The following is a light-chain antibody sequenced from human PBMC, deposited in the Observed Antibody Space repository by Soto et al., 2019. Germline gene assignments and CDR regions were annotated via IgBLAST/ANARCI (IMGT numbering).Light chain of an antibody. CDR1: QSVSSSY. V-gene: IGKV3-20*01. Sequence: EIVLTQSPGTLSLSPVERATLSCRPSQSVSSSYLAWYQQKPGQAPRLLIYGASSRATGIPDRFSGSGSGTDFTLTISRLEPEDFAVYYCQQYGSSPTTFGQGTKVDIK. CDR3: QQYGSSPTT. J-gene: IGKJ1*01. CDR2: GAS.